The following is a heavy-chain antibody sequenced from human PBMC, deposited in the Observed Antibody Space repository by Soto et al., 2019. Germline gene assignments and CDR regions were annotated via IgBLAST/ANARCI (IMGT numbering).Heavy chain of an antibody. CDR3: ARGDYGTGGYPFPYFDY. J-gene: IGHJ4*02. D-gene: IGHD2-8*02. V-gene: IGHV1-2*02. CDR2: INPDSGAT. Sequence: HEHLVQSGAEVTRPGASLKVSCKASGYSFTGYYIHWVRQAPGQGLEWMGWINPDSGATNYVQNFQGRVTLTSDTSISTASMDLTSLTSDDTAVYYCARGDYGTGGYPFPYFDYWGQGTLVIVSS. CDR1: GYSFTGYY.